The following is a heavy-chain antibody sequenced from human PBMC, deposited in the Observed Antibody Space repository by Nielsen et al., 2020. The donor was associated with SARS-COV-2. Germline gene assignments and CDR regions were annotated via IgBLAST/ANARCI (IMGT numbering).Heavy chain of an antibody. J-gene: IGHJ4*02. CDR2: INHSGST. V-gene: IGHV4-34*01. D-gene: IGHD3-3*01. CDR1: GGSSSGYY. CDR3: ARIITIFGVVIALDY. Sequence: SETLSLTCAVYGGSSSGYYWSWIRQPPGKGLEWIGEINHSGSTNYNPSLKSRVTISVDTSKNQFSLKLSSVTAADTAVYYCARIITIFGVVIALDYWGQGTLVTVSS.